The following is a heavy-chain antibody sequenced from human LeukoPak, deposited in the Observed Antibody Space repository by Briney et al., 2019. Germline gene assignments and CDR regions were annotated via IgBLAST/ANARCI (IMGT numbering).Heavy chain of an antibody. CDR1: GFTFRSFA. CDR2: ISYDGNIE. V-gene: IGHV3-30*04. Sequence: PGKSLRLSCEASGFTFRSFAMNWVRQAPGKGLESVALISYDGNIEYYADSVKGRFTISRDNSNNTLFLQMSSLRAEDTAVYYCARGGSRPRRFRSWHDGWGQGTLVIVSS. CDR3: ARGGSRPRRFRSWHDG. J-gene: IGHJ4*02. D-gene: IGHD1-1*01.